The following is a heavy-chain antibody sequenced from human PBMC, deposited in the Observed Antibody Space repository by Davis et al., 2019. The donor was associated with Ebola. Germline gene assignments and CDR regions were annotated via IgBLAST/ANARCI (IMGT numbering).Heavy chain of an antibody. V-gene: IGHV3-7*05. D-gene: IGHD4-11*01. CDR2: IRQDGSQK. J-gene: IGHJ4*02. CDR1: GFTFSDYW. CDR3: ARDPPRNTAAGDSRSNFFDF. Sequence: GESLKIPCAAPGFTFSDYWITWVRQAPGKGLEWVGNIRQDGSQKHYVVSVKGRFTISRDNAKNSVSLQMNSLRAEDTALYYCARDPPRNTAAGDSRSNFFDFWGQGTLVTVSS.